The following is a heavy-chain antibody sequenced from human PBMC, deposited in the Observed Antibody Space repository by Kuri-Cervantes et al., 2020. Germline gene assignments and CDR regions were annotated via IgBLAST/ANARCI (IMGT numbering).Heavy chain of an antibody. J-gene: IGHJ6*03. V-gene: IGHV1-69*05. D-gene: IGHD3-16*01. CDR2: IIPIFGTA. CDR1: GYTFTSYG. CDR3: ARDPKFTTQGGVGYYYMDV. Sequence: SVKVSCKASGYTFTSYGINWVRQAPGQGLEWMGGIIPIFGTANYAQKFQGRVTITTDESTSTAYMELSSLRSEDTAVYYCARDPKFTTQGGVGYYYMDVWGKGTTVTVSS.